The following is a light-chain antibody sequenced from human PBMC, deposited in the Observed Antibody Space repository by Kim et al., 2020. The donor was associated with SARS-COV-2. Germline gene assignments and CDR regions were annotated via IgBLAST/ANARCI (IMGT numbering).Light chain of an antibody. V-gene: IGLV1-44*01. CDR3: ATWDVGLNVWV. CDR1: SSNIGSKT. CDR2: STN. Sequence: GQRGTSSCSGSSSNIGSKTVNWYRQLPGSAPKLLIYSTNKRPSGVPDRFSGSKSGTSASLAITGLQSDDESNYYCATWDVGLNVWVFGGGTQLTVL. J-gene: IGLJ3*02.